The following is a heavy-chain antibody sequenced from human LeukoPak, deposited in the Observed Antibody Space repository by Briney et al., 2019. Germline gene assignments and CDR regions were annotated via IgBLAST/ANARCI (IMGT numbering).Heavy chain of an antibody. CDR2: INPSGGST. CDR3: ARGRYIYGSGHWFDP. J-gene: IGHJ5*02. CDR1: GYTFTSYY. D-gene: IGHD5-18*01. V-gene: IGHV1-46*01. Sequence: GASVKVSCKASGYTFTSYYMHWVRQAPGQGLEWMGIINPSGGSTSYAQKFQGRVTMTRDMSTSTVYMELSSLRSEDTAVYYCARGRYIYGSGHWFDPWGQGTLVTVSS.